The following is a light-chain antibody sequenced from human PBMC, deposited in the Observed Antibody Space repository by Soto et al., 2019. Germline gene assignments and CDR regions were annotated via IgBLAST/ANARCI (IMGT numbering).Light chain of an antibody. CDR3: QQYYSTVS. CDR2: WAS. CDR1: QTVLYSSNNKNY. V-gene: IGKV4-1*01. Sequence: DIVMTQSPDSLAVSLGERATINCKSSQTVLYSSNNKNYLAWYQQKPGQPPKVLIYWASTRESGVPDRFSGSGSGTDFTLPISSLQAEYVAVYSCQQYYSTVSFGGGTKVEIK. J-gene: IGKJ4*01.